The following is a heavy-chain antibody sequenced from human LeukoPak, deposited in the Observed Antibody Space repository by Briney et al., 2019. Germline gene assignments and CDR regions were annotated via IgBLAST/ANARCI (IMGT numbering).Heavy chain of an antibody. CDR3: ARAFTHCSSTSCYLDWDKNAFDI. V-gene: IGHV4-61*02. Sequence: SETLSLTCTVSGDSISRGSYYWSWIRQPAGKGLEWIGRIYTSGSTNYNPSLKSRVTISVDTSKNQFSLKLSSVTAADTAVYYCARAFTHCSSTSCYLDWDKNAFDIWGQGTMVTVSS. CDR1: GDSISRGSYY. CDR2: IYTSGST. D-gene: IGHD2-2*01. J-gene: IGHJ3*02.